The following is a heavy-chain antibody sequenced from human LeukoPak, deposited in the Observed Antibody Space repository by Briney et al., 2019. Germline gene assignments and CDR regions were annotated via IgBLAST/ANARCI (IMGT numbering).Heavy chain of an antibody. J-gene: IGHJ4*02. V-gene: IGHV3-33*08. CDR2: ISYDGSSE. CDR1: GFTFGNYG. CDR3: AKLTTS. Sequence: GGSLRLSCAVSGFTFGNYGMHWVRQAPGKGLEWVALISYDGSSEYYAGSVKGRFTISRDNSKITVYLQMNSLRAEDTAVYYCAKLTTSWGQGTLVTVSS. D-gene: IGHD4-11*01.